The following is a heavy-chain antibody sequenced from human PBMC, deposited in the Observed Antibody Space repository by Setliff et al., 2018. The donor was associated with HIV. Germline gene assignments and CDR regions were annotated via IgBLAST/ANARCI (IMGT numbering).Heavy chain of an antibody. D-gene: IGHD5-12*01. Sequence: SETLSLTCTVSGGSISSSSYYWGWIRQPPGKGLEWIGSIYYSGSTKYNPSLKSRVTLSVDTSKNQFPLKLSSVTAADTAVYYCARALGGGYGHAFDVWGQGTMVTVSS. CDR2: IYYSGST. CDR3: ARALGGGYGHAFDV. J-gene: IGHJ3*01. CDR1: GGSISSSSYY. V-gene: IGHV4-39*06.